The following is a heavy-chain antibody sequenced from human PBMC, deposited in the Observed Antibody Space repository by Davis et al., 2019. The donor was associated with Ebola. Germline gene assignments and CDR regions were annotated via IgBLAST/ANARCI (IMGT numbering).Heavy chain of an antibody. J-gene: IGHJ6*03. CDR3: ARDRFGSSSGLSYYYYYMDV. CDR2: ISAYNGNT. V-gene: IGHV1-18*01. D-gene: IGHD6-6*01. CDR1: GYTFTDYG. Sequence: ASVKVSCKASGYTFTDYGISWVRQAPGQGLEWMGWISAYNGNTNYAQKLQGRVTMTRDTSTSTVYMELSSLRSEDTAVYYCARDRFGSSSGLSYYYYYMDVWGKGTTVTVSS.